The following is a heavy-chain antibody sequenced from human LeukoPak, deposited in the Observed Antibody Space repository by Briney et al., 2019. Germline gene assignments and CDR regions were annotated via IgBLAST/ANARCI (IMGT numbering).Heavy chain of an antibody. CDR2: IYHSGST. J-gene: IGHJ5*02. Sequence: SETLSLTCTVSGGSISSNSYYWGWIRQPPGKGLEWIGYIYHSGSTYYNPSLKSRVTISVDRSKNQFSLKLSSVTAADTAVYYCARGPYGDYGFDPWGQGTLVTVSS. V-gene: IGHV4-30-2*01. CDR3: ARGPYGDYGFDP. CDR1: GGSISSNSYY. D-gene: IGHD4-17*01.